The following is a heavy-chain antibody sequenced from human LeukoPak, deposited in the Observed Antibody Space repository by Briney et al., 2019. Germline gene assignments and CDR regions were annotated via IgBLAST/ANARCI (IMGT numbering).Heavy chain of an antibody. CDR2: IYSGGST. D-gene: IGHD5-24*01. J-gene: IGHJ4*02. Sequence: GGSLRLSCAASGFTVSSKYMSWVRQAPGKGLEWVSVIYSGGSTYYADSVKGRFTISRDNAQNSLYLQMSGLRAEDTAMYYCVRDADFYKGDYWGQGTLVTVSS. CDR3: VRDADFYKGDY. V-gene: IGHV3-53*01. CDR1: GFTVSSKY.